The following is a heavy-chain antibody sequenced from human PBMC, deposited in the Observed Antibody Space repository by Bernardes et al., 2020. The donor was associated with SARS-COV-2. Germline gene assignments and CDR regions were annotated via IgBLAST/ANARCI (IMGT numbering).Heavy chain of an antibody. CDR2: ISYDGSNK. CDR3: ARDQLRVVPAAIPTELVMNYYYGMDV. J-gene: IGHJ6*02. CDR1: GFTFSSYA. Sequence: GGSLRLSCAASGFTFSSYAMHWVRQAPGKGLEWVAVISYDGSNKYYADSVKGRFTISRANSKNTLYLQMNSLRAEDTAVYYCARDQLRVVPAAIPTELVMNYYYGMDVWGQVTTVTVSS. D-gene: IGHD2-2*02. V-gene: IGHV3-30*01.